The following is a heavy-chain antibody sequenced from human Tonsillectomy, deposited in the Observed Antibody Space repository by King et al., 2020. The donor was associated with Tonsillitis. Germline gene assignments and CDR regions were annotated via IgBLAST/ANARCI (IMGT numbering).Heavy chain of an antibody. J-gene: IGHJ4*02. CDR3: AKFVGYDFWSGFDY. D-gene: IGHD3-3*01. Sequence: VQLVESGGGLVQPGGSLRLSCAASGFTFSSYAMSWVRQAPGKGLEWVSGISGSGGRTYYADSVKGRFTISSDKSKNTLYLQMNSLRAEDTAVYYCAKFVGYDFWSGFDYWGQGTRVTVSS. CDR2: ISGSGGRT. V-gene: IGHV3-23*04. CDR1: GFTFSSYA.